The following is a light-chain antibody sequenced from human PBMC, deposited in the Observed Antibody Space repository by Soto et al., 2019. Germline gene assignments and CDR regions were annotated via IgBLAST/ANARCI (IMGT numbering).Light chain of an antibody. V-gene: IGKV3-20*01. CDR2: DAS. J-gene: IGKJ5*01. CDR1: QTVSSNF. CDR3: QQYVISVT. Sequence: EIVFTQSPGTLSLSPGERGTLSCRASQTVSSNFLAWYQQKPGQAPRLLIFDASTRATGIPDRFTGSGSGTDFTLTTGRLEPQDSAMYYCQQYVISVTFGQGTRLEIK.